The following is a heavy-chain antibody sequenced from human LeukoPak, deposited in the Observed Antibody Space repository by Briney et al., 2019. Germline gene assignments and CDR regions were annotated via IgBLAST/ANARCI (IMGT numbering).Heavy chain of an antibody. Sequence: EASVKVSCKASGYTFTSYGISWVRQAPGQGLEWMGWISAYNGNTNYAQKLQGRVTMTTDTSTSTAYMELSRLRSDDTAVYYCARDHRISKMISIAAAGTGYWGQGTLVTVSS. CDR2: ISAYNGNT. CDR3: ARDHRISKMISIAAAGTGY. J-gene: IGHJ4*02. D-gene: IGHD6-13*01. V-gene: IGHV1-18*01. CDR1: GYTFTSYG.